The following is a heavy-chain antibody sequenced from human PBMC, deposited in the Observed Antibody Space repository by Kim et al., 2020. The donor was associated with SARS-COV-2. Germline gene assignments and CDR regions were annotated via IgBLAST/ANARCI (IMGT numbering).Heavy chain of an antibody. Sequence: ASVKVSCKASGYTFTGYYMHWVRQAPGQGLEWMGWINPNSGGTNYAQKFQGRVTMTRDTSISTAYMELSRLRSDDTAVYYCARGIVGATWDWFDPWGQGTLVTVSS. D-gene: IGHD1-26*01. CDR3: ARGIVGATWDWFDP. CDR2: INPNSGGT. V-gene: IGHV1-2*02. CDR1: GYTFTGYY. J-gene: IGHJ5*02.